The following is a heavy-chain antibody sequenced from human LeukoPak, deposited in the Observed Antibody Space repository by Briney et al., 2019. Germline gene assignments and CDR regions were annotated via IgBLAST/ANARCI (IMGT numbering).Heavy chain of an antibody. CDR3: ARLPVRFLEPGNYYYGMDV. D-gene: IGHD3-3*01. CDR2: ISSSGSTI. V-gene: IGHV3-11*04. Sequence: GGSLRLSCAASGFTFSDYYMSWIRQAPGKGLEWVSYISSSGSTIYYADSVKGRFTISRDNAKNSLYLQMNSLRDEDTAVYYCARLPVRFLEPGNYYYGMDVWGQGTTVTVSS. CDR1: GFTFSDYY. J-gene: IGHJ6*02.